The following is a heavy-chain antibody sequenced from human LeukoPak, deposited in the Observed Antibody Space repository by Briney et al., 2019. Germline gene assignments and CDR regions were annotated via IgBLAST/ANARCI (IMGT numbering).Heavy chain of an antibody. J-gene: IGHJ4*02. V-gene: IGHV1-69*05. Sequence: SVKVSCKASGGTFSSYAISWVRQPPAQGLEWMGRIIPIFGTANYAQKFQGRVTITTDESTSTAYMELSSLRSEDTAVYYCARDGYYYDSSGYDYWGQGTLVTVSS. CDR1: GGTFSSYA. D-gene: IGHD3-22*01. CDR2: IIPIFGTA. CDR3: ARDGYYYDSSGYDY.